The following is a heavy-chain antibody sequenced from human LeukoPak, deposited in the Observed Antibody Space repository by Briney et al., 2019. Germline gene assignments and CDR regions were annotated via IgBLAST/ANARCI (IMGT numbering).Heavy chain of an antibody. V-gene: IGHV3-33*01. CDR1: GFTFSSYG. J-gene: IGHJ6*02. CDR2: IWSDGSSK. D-gene: IGHD6-13*01. CDR3: ARGQPPSYYDMDV. Sequence: QPGRPLILSCAASGFTFSSYGMHWVRQAPGKGLEWVAVIWSDGSSKHYADSVKGRFTISRDNSKNTLYLQMSSLRAEATALYSCARGQPPSYYDMDVWGQGTTVTVSS.